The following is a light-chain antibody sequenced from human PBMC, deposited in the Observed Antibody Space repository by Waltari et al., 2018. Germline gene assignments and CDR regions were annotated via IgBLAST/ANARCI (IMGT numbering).Light chain of an antibody. Sequence: QLVLTQSPSASASLGASIKLTCTLSSGHSSTIIAWLQQQPERGPRHLMKVNSDGTHRKGDEMPDRCAGCSAGAGRDLTISSLLCGDEADDYCQTGGHGTWVFGGGTKVTVL. CDR3: QTGGHGTWV. CDR2: VNSDGTH. CDR1: SGHSSTI. J-gene: IGLJ3*02. V-gene: IGLV4-69*01.